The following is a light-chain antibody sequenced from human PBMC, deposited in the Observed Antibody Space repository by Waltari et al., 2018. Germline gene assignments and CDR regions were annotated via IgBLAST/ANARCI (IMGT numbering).Light chain of an antibody. CDR1: QSVSNY. CDR2: DAS. CDR3: QQRTKWPRT. Sequence: DIVLTQSPATLSLSPGERALLSCRASQSVSNYVAWYQQKPGQAPDILISDASNRASGISARFSGRGSGTEFTLIISSLEPEDFATYYCQQRTKWPRTFGQGT. J-gene: IGKJ1*01. V-gene: IGKV3-11*01.